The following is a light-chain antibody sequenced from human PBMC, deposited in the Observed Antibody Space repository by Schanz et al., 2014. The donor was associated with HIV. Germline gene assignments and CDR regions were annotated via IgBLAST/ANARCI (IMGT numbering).Light chain of an antibody. CDR3: QYFGNSGGT. J-gene: IGKJ4*01. CDR1: ETISRSY. Sequence: EIVLTQSPGSLSLSPGERATLSCRASETISRSYLAWYQQKPGQAPRLLIFGTSTRATGIPDRFGGGGSGTDFTLTISRLEPEDFAVYFCQYFGNSGGTFGGGTKVE. CDR2: GTS. V-gene: IGKV3-20*01.